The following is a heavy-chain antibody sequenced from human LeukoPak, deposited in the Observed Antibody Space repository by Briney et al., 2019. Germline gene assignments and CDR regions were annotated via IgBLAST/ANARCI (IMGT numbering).Heavy chain of an antibody. CDR1: GFTFSFYS. CDR2: IGSSSSTI. CDR3: ARGLQWLAPEPFDY. D-gene: IGHD6-19*01. Sequence: GGSLRLSCAASGFTFSFYSMNWVRQAPGKGLKWVSYIGSSSSTIYYADSVKGRFTISRDNAKNSLFLQMNSLRAEDTAVFFCARGLQWLAPEPFDYWGQGTPVTVSS. V-gene: IGHV3-48*01. J-gene: IGHJ4*02.